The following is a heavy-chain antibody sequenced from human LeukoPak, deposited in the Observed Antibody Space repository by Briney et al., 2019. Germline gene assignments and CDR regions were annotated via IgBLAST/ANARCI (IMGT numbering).Heavy chain of an antibody. CDR1: GFTFSNCA. Sequence: GGSLRLSCAASGFTFSNCAMSWVRQAPGKGLEWVSVTSGSAGSTYYADSVRGRFTISRDNSMNTLFLQMNSLRDEDTAVYYCAKDMARYCSRGSCPRAFDYWGQGSLVTVSS. CDR2: TSGSAGST. D-gene: IGHD2-15*01. V-gene: IGHV3-23*01. CDR3: AKDMARYCSRGSCPRAFDY. J-gene: IGHJ4*02.